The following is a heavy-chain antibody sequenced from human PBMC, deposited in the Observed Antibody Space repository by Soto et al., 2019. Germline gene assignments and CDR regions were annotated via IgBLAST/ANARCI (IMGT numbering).Heavy chain of an antibody. D-gene: IGHD3-16*02. Sequence: GGSLRLSCAASGFTFSSYSMNWVRQAPGKGLEWVSSISSSSSYIYYADSVKGRFTISRDNAKNSLYLQMNSLRAEDTAVYYCARARDYIWGSYRPEWWFDPWGQGTLVTVSS. CDR1: GFTFSSYS. CDR3: ARARDYIWGSYRPEWWFDP. J-gene: IGHJ5*02. CDR2: ISSSSSYI. V-gene: IGHV3-21*01.